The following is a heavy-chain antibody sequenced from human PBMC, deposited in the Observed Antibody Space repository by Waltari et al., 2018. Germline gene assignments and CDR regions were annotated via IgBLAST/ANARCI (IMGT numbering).Heavy chain of an antibody. J-gene: IGHJ5*02. CDR2: ITSGGDRI. CDR3: AKGPSTRTNWFDP. Sequence: EVQLLESGGGLVQPGGSLRLSCAASGFIFSNYDMSWVRKAPGKGLEWVSVITSGGDRIYYAGSVKCRFTISRDSSKNMLYLQMNSLRADDTAVYYCAKGPSTRTNWFDPWGQGTLVTVSS. CDR1: GFIFSNYD. D-gene: IGHD2-2*01. V-gene: IGHV3-23*01.